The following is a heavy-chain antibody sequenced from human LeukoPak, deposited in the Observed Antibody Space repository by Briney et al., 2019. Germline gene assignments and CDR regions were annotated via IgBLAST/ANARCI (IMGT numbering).Heavy chain of an antibody. V-gene: IGHV1-18*01. CDR3: ARGSVDTAMVSEYYFDY. D-gene: IGHD5-18*01. CDR2: SSGYNGNT. Sequence: ASVKVSCKASGYTLTSYGISLVRQAPGQGLEWMGWSSGYNGNTNYAQKLQGRVTMITDTSTSTAYMELRSLRSDDTAVYYCARGSVDTAMVSEYYFDYWGQGTLVTVSS. CDR1: GYTLTSYG. J-gene: IGHJ4*02.